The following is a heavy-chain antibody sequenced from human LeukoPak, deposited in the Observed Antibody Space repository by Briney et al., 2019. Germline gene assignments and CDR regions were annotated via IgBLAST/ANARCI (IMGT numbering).Heavy chain of an antibody. CDR3: ASSIDMAATTLGFDY. CDR2: IYPGDSDT. Sequence: GESLKISCKGSGYGFTSYWIGWVRQMPGKGLEWMGIIYPGDSDTRYSPSFQGQVTISADKSISTAYLQWSSLKASDTAMYYCASSIDMAATTLGFDYWGQGTLVTVSS. V-gene: IGHV5-51*01. J-gene: IGHJ4*02. D-gene: IGHD5-24*01. CDR1: GYGFTSYW.